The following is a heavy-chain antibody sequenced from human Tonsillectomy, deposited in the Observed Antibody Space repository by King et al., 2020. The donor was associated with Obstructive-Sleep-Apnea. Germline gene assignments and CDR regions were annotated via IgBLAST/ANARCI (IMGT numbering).Heavy chain of an antibody. CDR3: AKDNRLALDV. CDR1: GFIFCNYW. CDR2: IKQDGNDK. V-gene: IGHV3-7*01. J-gene: IGHJ6*02. Sequence: VQLVESGGGLVQPGGSLRLSCAASGFIFCNYWMTWVRQTPGKGLEWVANIKQDGNDKYYVDSVKGRFTISRDNAKHSLYLQLNSLRVEDTAVYYCAKDNRLALDVWGQGTTVTVSS.